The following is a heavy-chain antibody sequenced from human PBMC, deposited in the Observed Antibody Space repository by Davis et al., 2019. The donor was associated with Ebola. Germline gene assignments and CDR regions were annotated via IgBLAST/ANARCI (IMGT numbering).Heavy chain of an antibody. Sequence: SQTLSLTCAISGDSVSSGSAGWNWIRQSPSRGLEWLGRTYYNSKWYYDYAVSVKSRITINPDTSKNQFSLKLSSVTAADTAVYYCARGRGWGRLLYGMDVWGHGTTVTVSS. CDR2: TYYNSKWYY. V-gene: IGHV6-1*01. D-gene: IGHD1-26*01. CDR3: ARGRGWGRLLYGMDV. J-gene: IGHJ6*02. CDR1: GDSVSSGSAG.